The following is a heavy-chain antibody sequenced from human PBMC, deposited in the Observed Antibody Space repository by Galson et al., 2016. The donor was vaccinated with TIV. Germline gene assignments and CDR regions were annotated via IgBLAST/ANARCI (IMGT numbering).Heavy chain of an antibody. Sequence: CKASGGPFSNFVISWVRQAPGQGLEWMGSINPIFGTANYAQKFQGRVTITADTSTSTIYMELSSLRAEDTAVYYCARDHRPSTVITPPVYYSYYYDIDVWG. V-gene: IGHV1-69*06. CDR1: GGPFSNFV. CDR3: ARDHRPSTVITPPVYYSYYYDIDV. CDR2: INPIFGTA. J-gene: IGHJ6*02. D-gene: IGHD1-14*01.